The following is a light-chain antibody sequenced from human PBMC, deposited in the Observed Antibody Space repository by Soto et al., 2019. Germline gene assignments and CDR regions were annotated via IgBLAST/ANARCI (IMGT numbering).Light chain of an antibody. CDR2: GAS. Sequence: EIVLTQSPGTLSLSAGERATLSCRASQSVSSSYLAWYQEKPGEAPRLLIYGASSRATGIPERFSGSWSGTDFTLNIRRLEPVGFGVYLFQQYRSSPMFPFGQGPKLE. CDR3: QQYRSSPMFP. V-gene: IGKV3-20*01. J-gene: IGKJ2*01. CDR1: QSVSSSY.